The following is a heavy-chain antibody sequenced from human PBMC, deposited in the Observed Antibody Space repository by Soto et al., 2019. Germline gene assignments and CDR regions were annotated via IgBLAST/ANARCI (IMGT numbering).Heavy chain of an antibody. CDR3: AKVLLAYYHDSSGYPGRGYFDY. J-gene: IGHJ4*02. V-gene: IGHV3-23*01. CDR1: VFTFISYA. CDR2: ISGSGGST. Sequence: GWSLRLSCASSVFTFISYAMSWVRQAPGKGLEWVSAISGSGGSTYYADSVKGRFTISRDNSKNTLYLQMNSLRAEDTAVYYCAKVLLAYYHDSSGYPGRGYFDYWGQGTLVTVSS. D-gene: IGHD3-22*01.